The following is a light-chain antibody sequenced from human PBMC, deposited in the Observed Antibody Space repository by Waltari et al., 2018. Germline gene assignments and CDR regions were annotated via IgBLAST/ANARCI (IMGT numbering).Light chain of an antibody. CDR1: SSDVGRYNL. CDR3: CSYAGASSVV. J-gene: IGLJ2*01. CDR2: EVN. Sequence: QSALTQPASVSGSPGQSITFSCTGTSSDVGRYNLVSWYQRHPGKAPKLMIYEVNKGPSGVSMRFSGSKSGNTASLTISGLQAEDEADYYCCSYAGASSVVFVGGTKLTVL. V-gene: IGLV2-23*02.